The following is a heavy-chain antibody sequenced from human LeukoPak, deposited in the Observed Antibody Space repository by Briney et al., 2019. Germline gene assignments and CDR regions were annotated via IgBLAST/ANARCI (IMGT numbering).Heavy chain of an antibody. CDR3: ARDTYDILTGYYKWAFDI. Sequence: GGSLRLSCVASGFTFSRYWMHWVRQAPGKGLVWVSRISNDGSSTNYADSVKGRFTISRDNAKSTLYLEMNSLRAEDTAVYYCARDTYDILTGYYKWAFDIWGQGTMVTVSS. D-gene: IGHD3-9*01. CDR1: GFTFSRYW. CDR2: ISNDGSST. V-gene: IGHV3-74*01. J-gene: IGHJ3*02.